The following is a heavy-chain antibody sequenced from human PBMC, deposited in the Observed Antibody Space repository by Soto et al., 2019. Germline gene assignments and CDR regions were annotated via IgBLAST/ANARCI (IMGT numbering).Heavy chain of an antibody. CDR2: ISAYNGNT. J-gene: IGHJ6*03. D-gene: IGHD3-16*02. CDR1: GYTFTSYG. CDR3: ARAVITFGGVIVIDYMDV. V-gene: IGHV1-18*01. Sequence: QVQLVQSGAEVKKPGASVKVSCKASGYTFTSYGISWVRQAPGQGLEWMGWISAYNGNTNYAQKLQGRVTMTTDTSTSTAYMELRSLRSDDTAVYYCARAVITFGGVIVIDYMDVWGKGTTVTVS.